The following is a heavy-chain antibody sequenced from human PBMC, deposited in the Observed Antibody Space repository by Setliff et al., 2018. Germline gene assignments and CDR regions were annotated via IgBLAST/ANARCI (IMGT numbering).Heavy chain of an antibody. D-gene: IGHD3-22*01. J-gene: IGHJ4*02. CDR1: GYSISSGGYS. Sequence: SETLSLTCAVSGYSISSGGYSWSWIRQPPGKGLEWIGYIFQSGTTYYSPSLESRVTIAVDTSQNEFSLKLSSVTAADTAVYYCARGSQIFYYDSSGSLHFDHWGQGALVTVSS. V-gene: IGHV4-30-2*01. CDR3: ARGSQIFYYDSSGSLHFDH. CDR2: IFQSGTT.